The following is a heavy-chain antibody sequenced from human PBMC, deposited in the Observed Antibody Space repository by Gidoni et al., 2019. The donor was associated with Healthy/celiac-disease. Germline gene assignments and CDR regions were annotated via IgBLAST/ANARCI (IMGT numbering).Heavy chain of an antibody. J-gene: IGHJ4*02. V-gene: IGHV4-39*01. D-gene: IGHD3-3*01. Sequence: QLQLQESGPGLVKPSETLSLTCTVSGGSISSSSYYWGWIRQPPGKGLEWIGSIYYSGSTYYNPSLKSRVTISVDTSKNQFSLKLSSVTAADTAVYYCARQEATGDFWSGYYTHLFDYWGQGTLVTVSS. CDR1: GGSISSSSYY. CDR3: ARQEATGDFWSGYYTHLFDY. CDR2: IYYSGST.